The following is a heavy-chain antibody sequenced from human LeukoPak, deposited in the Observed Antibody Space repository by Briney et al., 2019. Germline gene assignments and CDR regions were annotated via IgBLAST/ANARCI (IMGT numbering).Heavy chain of an antibody. J-gene: IGHJ4*02. D-gene: IGHD2-2*02. CDR1: GYTFTSYG. Sequence: ASVKVSCKASGYTFTSYGISWVRQAPGQGLEWMGWISAYNGNTNYAQKLQGRVTMTTDTSTSTAYMELRSLRSDDTAVYYCARDCSSTSCYNAFDYWGQGTLVTVSS. CDR2: ISAYNGNT. CDR3: ARDCSSTSCYNAFDY. V-gene: IGHV1-18*01.